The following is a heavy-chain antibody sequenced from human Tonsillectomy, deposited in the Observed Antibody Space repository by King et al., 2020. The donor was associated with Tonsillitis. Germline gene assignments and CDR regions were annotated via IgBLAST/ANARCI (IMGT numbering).Heavy chain of an antibody. J-gene: IGHJ3*02. Sequence: VNLKESGPTLVKPTQTLTLTCTFSGFSLSTSGVGVGWIRQPPGKALEWLALIYWDDDKRYSPSLKSRLTITKDTSKNQVVLTMTNMDPVDTATYYCAREYYYDSSGYLGPNAFDIWGQGTMVTVSS. D-gene: IGHD3-22*01. V-gene: IGHV2-5*02. CDR1: GFSLSTSGVG. CDR3: AREYYYDSSGYLGPNAFDI. CDR2: IYWDDDK.